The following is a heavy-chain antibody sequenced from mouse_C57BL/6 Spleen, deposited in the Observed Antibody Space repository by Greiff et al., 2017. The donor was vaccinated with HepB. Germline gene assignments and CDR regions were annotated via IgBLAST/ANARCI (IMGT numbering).Heavy chain of an antibody. D-gene: IGHD1-1*01. J-gene: IGHJ2*01. CDR2: IDPSDSYT. V-gene: IGHV1-50*01. CDR3: ARRGITTVVAYYFDY. CDR1: GYTFTSYW. Sequence: QVQLQQPGAELVKPGASVKLSCKASGYTFTSYWMQWVKQRPGQGLEWIGEIDPSDSYTNYNQKFKGKATLTVDTSSSTAYMQLSSLTSEDSAVYYCARRGITTVVAYYFDYWGQGTTLTASS.